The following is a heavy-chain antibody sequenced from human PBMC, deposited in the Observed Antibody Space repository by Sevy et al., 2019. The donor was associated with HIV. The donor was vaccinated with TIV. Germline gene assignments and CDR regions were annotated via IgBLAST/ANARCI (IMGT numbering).Heavy chain of an antibody. CDR1: GFTFDDYA. Sequence: GGSLRLSCAASGFTFDDYAMHWVRQAPGKGLEWVSGISWNSGSIGYADSVKGRFTISRDNAKNSLYLQMNSLRVEDTALYYCAKDTVAFDIWGQGTMVTVSS. CDR3: AKDTVAFDI. CDR2: ISWNSGSI. J-gene: IGHJ3*02. V-gene: IGHV3-9*01.